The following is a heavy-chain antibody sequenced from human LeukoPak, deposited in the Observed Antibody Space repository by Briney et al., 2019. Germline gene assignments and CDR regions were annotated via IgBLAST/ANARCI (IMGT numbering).Heavy chain of an antibody. CDR3: ARASPFYDSSGYELSY. J-gene: IGHJ4*02. V-gene: IGHV1-8*01. CDR2: MNPNSGNT. D-gene: IGHD3-22*01. CDR1: GYTFTSYD. Sequence: ASVKVSCKASGYTFTSYDINWVRQATGQGLEWMGWMNPNSGNTGYAQKFQGRVTMTRNTSISTAYMELSSLRPEDTAVYYCARASPFYDSSGYELSYWGQGTLVTVSS.